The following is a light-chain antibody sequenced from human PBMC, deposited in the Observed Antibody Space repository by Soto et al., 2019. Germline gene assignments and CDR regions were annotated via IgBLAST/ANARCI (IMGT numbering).Light chain of an antibody. V-gene: IGKV1-5*01. CDR3: QQYNEGYT. J-gene: IGKJ2*01. CDR1: QSISSW. CDR2: DAS. Sequence: DIQMTQSPSTLSASVGDRVNITCRASQSISSWLAWYQQKPGKAPKLLIYDASSLESGVPSRFSGSGSGTEFTLTISSLQPDDFATYYCQQYNEGYTFGQGTKLEIK.